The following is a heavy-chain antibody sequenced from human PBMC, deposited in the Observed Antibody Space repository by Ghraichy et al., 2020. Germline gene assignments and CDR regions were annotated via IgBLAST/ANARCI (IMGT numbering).Heavy chain of an antibody. J-gene: IGHJ3*02. D-gene: IGHD3-10*01. CDR2: INHSGST. CDR1: GGSFSGYY. CDR3: ATHLLTITGAFDI. Sequence: ETLSLTCAVYGGSFSGYYWSWIRQPPGKELEWIGEINHSGSTNYNPSLKSRVTISVDTSKNQFSLKLSSVTAADTAVYYCATHLLTITGAFDIWGQGTMVTVSS. V-gene: IGHV4-34*01.